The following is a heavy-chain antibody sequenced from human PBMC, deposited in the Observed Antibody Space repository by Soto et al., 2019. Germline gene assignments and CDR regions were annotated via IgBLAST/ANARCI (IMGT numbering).Heavy chain of an antibody. J-gene: IGHJ4*02. CDR2: VHYTGST. Sequence: SETLSLTCTVSGGSINSYYWTWIRQPPGKGLEWIGYVHYTGSTNYNPSLKSRVTISLNTSKNEFSLKLTSVTAADTAVYYCARLGGYYQALDSWGQGTLVTVSS. CDR3: ARLGGYYQALDS. V-gene: IGHV4-59*01. CDR1: GGSINSYY. D-gene: IGHD3-22*01.